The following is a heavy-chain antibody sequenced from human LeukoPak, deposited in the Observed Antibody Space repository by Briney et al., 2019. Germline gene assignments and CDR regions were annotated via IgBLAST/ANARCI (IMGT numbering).Heavy chain of an antibody. Sequence: PGGSLRLSCTASGFAFSVYAMSWLRQPPGKGLEWVSTINANSGTTSYAASVRGRFTISRDNSKNTLYLQMNSLRAEDTAVYYCARVRDDYTYFDCWGQGTLVTVSS. CDR1: GFAFSVYA. CDR3: ARVRDDYTYFDC. CDR2: INANSGTT. J-gene: IGHJ4*02. V-gene: IGHV3-23*01. D-gene: IGHD4-11*01.